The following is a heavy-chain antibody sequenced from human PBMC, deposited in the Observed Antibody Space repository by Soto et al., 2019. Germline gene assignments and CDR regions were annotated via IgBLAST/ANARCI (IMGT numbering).Heavy chain of an antibody. J-gene: IGHJ3*02. V-gene: IGHV3-49*03. CDR2: IRSKIHGGTT. CDR1: GFTFADYP. D-gene: IGHD4-17*01. CDR3: ARASPTQGAVTTPLEGDI. Sequence: EVQLVESGGGLEQPGRSLRLSCTTSGFTFADYPMSWFRQAPGEGLQWVGFIRSKIHGGTTEYAAAVKGRFTISRDDSESIAYLQMNSQRTEDTALYYCARASPTQGAVTTPLEGDIWGQGTMVTVSS.